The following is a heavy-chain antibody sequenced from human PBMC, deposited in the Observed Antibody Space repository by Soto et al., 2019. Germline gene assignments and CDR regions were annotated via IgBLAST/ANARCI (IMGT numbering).Heavy chain of an antibody. D-gene: IGHD3-3*01. CDR1: GRSISSNYYY. V-gene: IGHV4-39*01. Sequence: SETLSLTCTVSGRSISSNYYYWGWVRQPPGKGLEWIGNIYYNGSTYYNPSLKSRITISIDTSTNQFSLNLSSATAADTAVYYCARLMGPTSVFWGAYYFDLWGQGTLVTVSS. CDR3: ARLMGPTSVFWGAYYFDL. J-gene: IGHJ4*02. CDR2: IYYNGST.